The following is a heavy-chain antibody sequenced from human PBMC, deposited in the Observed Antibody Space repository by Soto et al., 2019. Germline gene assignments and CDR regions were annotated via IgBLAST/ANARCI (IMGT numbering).Heavy chain of an antibody. CDR1: GYTFTGYY. D-gene: IGHD6-19*01. CDR3: ARGTSSGSDRAALGYYYYYYMDV. V-gene: IGHV1-2*04. CDR2: INPNSGGT. J-gene: IGHJ6*03. Sequence: GASVKVSCKASGYTFTGYYMHWARQAPGQGLEWMGWINPNSGGTNYAQKFQGWVTMTRDTSISTAYMELSRLRSDDTAVYYCARGTSSGSDRAALGYYYYYYMDVWGKGTTVTVSS.